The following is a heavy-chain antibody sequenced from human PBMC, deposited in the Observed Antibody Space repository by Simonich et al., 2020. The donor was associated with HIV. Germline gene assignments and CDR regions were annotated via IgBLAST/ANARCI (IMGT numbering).Heavy chain of an antibody. CDR1: GYNFPNYW. CDR2: IYPGYSDT. J-gene: IGHJ5*02. CDR3: AKSNGNWFDP. V-gene: IGHV5-51*03. D-gene: IGHD7-27*01. Sequence: EVQLVQSGAAVKKPGESLKISCKGSGYNFPNYWIGWVRQMPGKGLEWMGIIYPGYSDTKYSPSVQGQVTISADKYISTAYLQWSSLKASDTAMYYCAKSNGNWFDPWGRGTLVTVSS.